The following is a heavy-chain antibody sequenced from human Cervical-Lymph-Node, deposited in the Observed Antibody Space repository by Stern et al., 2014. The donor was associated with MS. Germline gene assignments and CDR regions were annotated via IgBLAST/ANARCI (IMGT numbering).Heavy chain of an antibody. Sequence: VQLVESGGGVDKPGRSLRLSCAASGFTFSRYGLHWVRQAPGKGLEWLTVNSYDGSNKYYADSVKGRFTISRDNSKNAVYLQMNSLRTEDTAIYYCARDLSSASWIDHWGQGTLVIVSS. CDR3: ARDLSSASWIDH. J-gene: IGHJ4*02. V-gene: IGHV3-30*03. CDR2: NSYDGSNK. D-gene: IGHD2-2*01. CDR1: GFTFSRYG.